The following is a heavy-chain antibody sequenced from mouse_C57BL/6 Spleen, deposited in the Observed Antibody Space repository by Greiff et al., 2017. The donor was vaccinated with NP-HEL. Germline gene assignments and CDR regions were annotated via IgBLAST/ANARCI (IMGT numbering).Heavy chain of an antibody. CDR2: ISSGSSTI. D-gene: IGHD1-1*01. V-gene: IGHV5-17*01. CDR1: GFTFSDYG. Sequence: EVQLVESGGGLVKPGGSLKLSCAASGFTFSDYGMHWVRQAPEKGLEWVAYISSGSSTIYYADTVKGRFTISRDNAKNTLFLQMTSLRSEDTAMYYCARRVLRGEYFDVWGTGTTVTVSS. CDR3: ARRVLRGEYFDV. J-gene: IGHJ1*03.